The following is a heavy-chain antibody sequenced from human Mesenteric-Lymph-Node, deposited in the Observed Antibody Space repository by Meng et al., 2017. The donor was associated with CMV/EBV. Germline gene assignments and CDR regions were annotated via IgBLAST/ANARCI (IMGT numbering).Heavy chain of an antibody. Sequence: GESLKISRKGSGYSFSSYCIAWVRQMPGKGLEWIGTIHPSDSGTRYSPSFQGQVTISADKSINTAYLQWSSLKASDTAMYYCARRGAPYRFDDHYGMDVWGQGTLVTVSS. D-gene: IGHD1-26*01. CDR2: IHPSDSGT. CDR1: GYSFSSYC. CDR3: ARRGAPYRFDDHYGMDV. J-gene: IGHJ6*02. V-gene: IGHV5-51*01.